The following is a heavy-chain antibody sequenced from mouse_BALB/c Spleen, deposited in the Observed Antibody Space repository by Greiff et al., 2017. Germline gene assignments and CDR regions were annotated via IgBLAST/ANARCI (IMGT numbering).Heavy chain of an antibody. CDR3: ARHAGNYPLFAY. CDR1: GFTFSSYY. V-gene: IGHV5-6-2*01. D-gene: IGHD2-1*01. Sequence: EVKLVESGGGLVKPGGSLKLSCAASGFTFSSYYMSWVRQTPEKRLELVAAINSNGGSTYYPDTVKGRFTISRDNAKNTLYLQMSSLKSEDTAMYYCARHAGNYPLFAYWGQGTLVTVSA. CDR2: INSNGGST. J-gene: IGHJ3*01.